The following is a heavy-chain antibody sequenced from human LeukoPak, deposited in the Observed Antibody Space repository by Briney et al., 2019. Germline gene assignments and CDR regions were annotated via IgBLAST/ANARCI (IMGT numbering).Heavy chain of an antibody. V-gene: IGHV4-34*01. D-gene: IGHD6-19*01. CDR3: ARAVGGWSGFDY. Sequence: SETLSLTCAVYGGSFSGYYWSWIRQPPGKGLEWIGEINHSGSTNYNPSLKSRVTISVDTSKNQFSLKLSSVTAADTAVYYCARAVGGWSGFDYWGQGTLVTVSS. CDR2: INHSGST. CDR1: GGSFSGYY. J-gene: IGHJ4*02.